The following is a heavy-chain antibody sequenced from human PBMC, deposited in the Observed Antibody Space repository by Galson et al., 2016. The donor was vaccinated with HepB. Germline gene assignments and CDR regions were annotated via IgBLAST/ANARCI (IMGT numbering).Heavy chain of an antibody. CDR2: ISYDGSNK. D-gene: IGHD3-3*01. Sequence: SLRLSCAASGFTFKTYGIHWGRQAPGKGLEWVAGISYDGSNKYYADSVKGRFTLSRDNSKNTVYLQMNTLRAEDTAVYYCAKELYYSYSTGYFTSYYHHGMDVWGQGTTVTVYS. CDR3: AKELYYSYSTGYFTSYYHHGMDV. CDR1: GFTFKTYG. V-gene: IGHV3-30*18. J-gene: IGHJ6*01.